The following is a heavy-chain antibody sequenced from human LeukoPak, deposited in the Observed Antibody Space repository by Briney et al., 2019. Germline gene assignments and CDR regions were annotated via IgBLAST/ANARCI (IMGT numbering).Heavy chain of an antibody. CDR1: VGSFSGYY. Sequence: PSETLSLTCAVYVGSFSGYYWSWIRHPPRKGLEWIGEINDSGSTRYNPSLKRRVTISIDTSKNQFSLKMSSVTASDTAVYYCARLASGYDINYYYYMDVWGKGTTVTISS. CDR3: ARLASGYDINYYYYMDV. V-gene: IGHV4-34*01. J-gene: IGHJ6*03. D-gene: IGHD5-12*01. CDR2: INDSGST.